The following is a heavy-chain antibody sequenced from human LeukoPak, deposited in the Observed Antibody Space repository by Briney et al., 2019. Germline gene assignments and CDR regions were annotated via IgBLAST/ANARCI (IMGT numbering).Heavy chain of an antibody. V-gene: IGHV4-39*07. CDR1: GGSISSSSYY. Sequence: PSETLSLTCTVSGGSISSSSYYWGWIRQPPGKGLEWIGSIYYGGSTYYNPSLKSRVTISVDTSKNQFSLKLSSVTAADTAVYYCARVGRGNWFDPWGQGTLVTVSS. CDR2: IYYGGST. J-gene: IGHJ5*02. CDR3: ARVGRGNWFDP.